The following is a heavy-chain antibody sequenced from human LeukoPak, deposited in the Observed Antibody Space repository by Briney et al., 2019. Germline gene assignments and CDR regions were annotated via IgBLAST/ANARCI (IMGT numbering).Heavy chain of an antibody. V-gene: IGHV4-61*02. D-gene: IGHD2-15*01. CDR3: ARVVVVAAYNWFDP. J-gene: IGHJ5*02. CDR1: GGSISSGSYY. CDR2: IYTSGST. Sequence: PSQTLSLTCTVSGGSISSGSYYWSWIRQPAGKGLEWIGRIYTSGSTNCNPSLKSRVTISVDTSKNQFSLKLSSVTAADTAVYYCARVVVVAAYNWFDPWGQGTLVTVSS.